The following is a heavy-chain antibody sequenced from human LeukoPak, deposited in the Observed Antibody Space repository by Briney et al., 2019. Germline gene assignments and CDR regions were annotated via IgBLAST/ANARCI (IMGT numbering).Heavy chain of an antibody. CDR1: GFTFRTYA. Sequence: PGRSLRLSCAASGFTFRTYAMRWVRQAPGKGLEWVAVTSYDGNNTYYADSVRGRFTISRDNSKNTLYLQMNSLRAEDTAVYYCARDRPRSAGGVIYFSYYGMDVWGQGTTVTVFS. CDR2: TSYDGNNT. J-gene: IGHJ6*02. CDR3: ARDRPRSAGGVIYFSYYGMDV. V-gene: IGHV3-30*04. D-gene: IGHD3-10*01.